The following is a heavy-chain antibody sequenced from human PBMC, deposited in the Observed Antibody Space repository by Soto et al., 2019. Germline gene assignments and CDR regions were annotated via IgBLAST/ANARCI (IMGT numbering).Heavy chain of an antibody. J-gene: IGHJ6*02. Sequence: QVQLVQSGAEVKKPGSSVKVSCKASGGTFSSYAISWVRQAPGQGLEWMGGIIPIFGTANYAQKFQGRVTITADESTRTAYMELSSLRSEDTAVYYCARDYPKDYWYYYGMDVWGQGTTVTVSS. V-gene: IGHV1-69*01. CDR2: IIPIFGTA. CDR1: GGTFSSYA. CDR3: ARDYPKDYWYYYGMDV. D-gene: IGHD2-15*01.